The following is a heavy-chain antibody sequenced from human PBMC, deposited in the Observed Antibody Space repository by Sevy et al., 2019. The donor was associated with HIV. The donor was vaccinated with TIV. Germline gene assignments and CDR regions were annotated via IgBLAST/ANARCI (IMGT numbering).Heavy chain of an antibody. CDR1: GFTFSSYG. V-gene: IGHV3-30*18. J-gene: IGHJ4*02. Sequence: GGSLRLSCAASGFTFSSYGMHWVRQAPGKGLEWVAVISYDGSNKYYVDSVKGRFTISRDNSKNTLYLQMNSLIAEDTAVYYCAKDIEYFYGSGRGAADYWGQGTLVTVSS. CDR2: ISYDGSNK. CDR3: AKDIEYFYGSGRGAADY. D-gene: IGHD3-10*01.